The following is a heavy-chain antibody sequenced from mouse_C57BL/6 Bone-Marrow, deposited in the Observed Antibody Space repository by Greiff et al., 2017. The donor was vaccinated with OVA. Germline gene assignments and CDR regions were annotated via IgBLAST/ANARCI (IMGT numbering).Heavy chain of an antibody. CDR1: GYTFTSYW. J-gene: IGHJ4*01. CDR2: IYPGNSDT. D-gene: IGHD2-2*01. V-gene: IGHV1-5*01. Sequence: VQLQQSGTVLARPGASVKMSCKTSGYTFTSYWMHWVKQRPGQGLEWIGAIYPGNSDTSYNQKFKGKAKLTAVTSASTAYMELSSLTNEDSAVYYGTRGYDGFYYYAMDYWGQGTSVTVSS. CDR3: TRGYDGFYYYAMDY.